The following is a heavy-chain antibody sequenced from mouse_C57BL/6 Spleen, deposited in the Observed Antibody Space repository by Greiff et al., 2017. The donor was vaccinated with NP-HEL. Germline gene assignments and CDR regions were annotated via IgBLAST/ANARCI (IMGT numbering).Heavy chain of an antibody. Sequence: QVQLQQSGPGLVQPSQSLSITCTVSGFSLTSYGVHWVRQSPGKGLEWLGVIWSGGSTDYNAAFISRLSISKDNSKSQVFFKMNSLQADDTAIYYWAGFYYYGSSYGYAMDYWGQGTSVTVSS. CDR2: IWSGGST. CDR3: AGFYYYGSSYGYAMDY. J-gene: IGHJ4*01. V-gene: IGHV2-2*01. D-gene: IGHD1-1*01. CDR1: GFSLTSYG.